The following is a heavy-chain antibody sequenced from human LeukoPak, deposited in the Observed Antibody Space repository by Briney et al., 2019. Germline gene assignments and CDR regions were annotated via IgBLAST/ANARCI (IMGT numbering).Heavy chain of an antibody. V-gene: IGHV4-61*02. CDR2: IYTSGSI. J-gene: IGHJ3*02. CDR3: ARSSLDYGDDDAFDI. Sequence: PSETLSLTCTVSGDSIGSGSYYWNWIRQPAGKGLEWIGRIYTSGSINYNPSLKSRVTISVDTSKNQFSLNLSSVTAADTAVYYCARSSLDYGDDDAFDIWGQGTMVTVSS. CDR1: GDSIGSGSYY. D-gene: IGHD4-17*01.